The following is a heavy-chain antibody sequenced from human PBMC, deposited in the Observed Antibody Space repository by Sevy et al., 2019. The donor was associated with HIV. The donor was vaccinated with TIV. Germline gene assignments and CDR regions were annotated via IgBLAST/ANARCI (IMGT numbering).Heavy chain of an antibody. CDR1: GFTFGDYC. J-gene: IGHJ4*02. V-gene: IGHV3-49*04. Sequence: GGSLRLSCTASGFTFGDYCMSWVRQAPGKGLEWVAFLKSDVYGGTVDHAASVRGRFVILRDDSKTIAYLQMNDLKTEDTGVYYCTRGKAGQSFFDYWGQGALVTVSS. D-gene: IGHD3-16*01. CDR2: LKSDVYGGTV. CDR3: TRGKAGQSFFDY.